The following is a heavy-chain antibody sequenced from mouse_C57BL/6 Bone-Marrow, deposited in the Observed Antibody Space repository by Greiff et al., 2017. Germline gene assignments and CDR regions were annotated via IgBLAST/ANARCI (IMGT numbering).Heavy chain of an antibody. CDR1: GFSLTSYG. D-gene: IGHD1-1*01. J-gene: IGHJ4*01. Sequence: VKLMESGPGLVAPSQSLSITCTVSGFSLTSYGVSWVRQPPGKGLEWLGVIWGDGSTNYHSALISRLSISKENSKSQVFLKRNSLQTDDTATYYCAKHSGSIDYYAMDYWGQGTSVTVSS. V-gene: IGHV2-3*01. CDR2: IWGDGST. CDR3: AKHSGSIDYYAMDY.